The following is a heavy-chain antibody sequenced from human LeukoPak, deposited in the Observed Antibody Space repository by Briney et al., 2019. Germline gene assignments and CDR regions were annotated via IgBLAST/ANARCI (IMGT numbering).Heavy chain of an antibody. Sequence: PGGSLRLSCAASGFSFSSYEMNWVRQAPGKGLEWVSYISASGTTIYYADSVKGRFTISRDNAEKSLYLQMNSLRAEDTAVYYCARDATTHTIGWYDDAFGIWGHGTMVTVSS. CDR1: GFSFSSYE. J-gene: IGHJ3*02. CDR2: ISASGTTI. V-gene: IGHV3-48*03. CDR3: ARDATTHTIGWYDDAFGI. D-gene: IGHD6-19*01.